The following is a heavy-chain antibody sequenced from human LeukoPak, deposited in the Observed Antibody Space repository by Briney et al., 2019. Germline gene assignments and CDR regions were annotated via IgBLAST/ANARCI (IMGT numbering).Heavy chain of an antibody. CDR3: ARVGYSGYDYDY. V-gene: IGHV3-23*01. J-gene: IGHJ4*02. CDR2: ISGSGDST. CDR1: GFTFSSYA. D-gene: IGHD5-12*01. Sequence: GGSLRLSCEACGFTFSSYAMSWVRQAPGKGLEWVSVISGSGDSTYYADSVEGRCTISRDNSEDALYLQMNSLRAEDTAVYYCARVGYSGYDYDYWGQGTLVTVSS.